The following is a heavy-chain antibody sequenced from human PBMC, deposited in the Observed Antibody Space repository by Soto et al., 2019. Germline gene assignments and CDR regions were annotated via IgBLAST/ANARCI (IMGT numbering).Heavy chain of an antibody. CDR3: ARDSTDADSGSYSGDY. CDR2: ISSSSSTM. V-gene: IGHV3-48*02. J-gene: IGHJ4*02. CDR1: GFTFSSYS. Sequence: EVQLVESGGGLVQPGGSLRLSCAASGFTFSSYSMNWVRQAPGKGLEWVSYISSSSSTMYYADSVKGRFTISRDNAKNSLFPHMNSLRDEDTAVYYCARDSTDADSGSYSGDYWGQGTLVTVSS. D-gene: IGHD1-26*01.